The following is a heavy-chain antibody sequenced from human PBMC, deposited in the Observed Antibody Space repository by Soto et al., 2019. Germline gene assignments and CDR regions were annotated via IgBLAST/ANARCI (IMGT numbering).Heavy chain of an antibody. V-gene: IGHV1-8*01. D-gene: IGHD3-16*01. Sequence: EQLVQPGAEVREPGASVKVSCKDSGSTVASHDITWVRQPAGQGLEYMGWMNPISEISNTTYLPNVRGRVSMTRDTSLEIAYLELRVLRSDETAVYFCARGATTYDDLWNNPRGDWIHLWGPGTLVT. CDR1: GSTVASHD. J-gene: IGHJ5*02. CDR2: MNPISEISNT. CDR3: ARGATTYDDLWNNPRGDWIHL.